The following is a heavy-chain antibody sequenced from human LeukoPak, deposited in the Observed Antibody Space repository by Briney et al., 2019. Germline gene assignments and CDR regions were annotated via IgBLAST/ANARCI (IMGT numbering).Heavy chain of an antibody. D-gene: IGHD6-19*01. V-gene: IGHV4-4*07. J-gene: IGHJ5*02. CDR2: IYTSGST. CDR1: GGSISSYY. CDR3: ARSSIAVAGRDNWFDP. Sequence: SETLSLTCTVSGGSISSYYWSWIRQPAGKGLEWIGRIYTSGSTNYNPSLKSRVTMSVDTSKNQFSLKLSSVTAADTAVYYCARSSIAVAGRDNWFDPWGQGTLVTVSS.